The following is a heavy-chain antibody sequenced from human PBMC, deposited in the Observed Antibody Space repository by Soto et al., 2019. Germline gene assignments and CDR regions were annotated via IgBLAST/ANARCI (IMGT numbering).Heavy chain of an antibody. CDR2: IYYSGST. CDR1: GGSISSYY. D-gene: IGHD4-4*01. CDR3: ARRNYARPNWFDP. Sequence: SETLSLTCTVSGGSISSYYWSWIRQPPGKGLEWIGYIYYSGSTNYNPSLKSRVTISVDTSKNQFSLKLSSVTAADTAVYYCARRNYARPNWFDPWGQGTLVTVS. V-gene: IGHV4-59*08. J-gene: IGHJ5*02.